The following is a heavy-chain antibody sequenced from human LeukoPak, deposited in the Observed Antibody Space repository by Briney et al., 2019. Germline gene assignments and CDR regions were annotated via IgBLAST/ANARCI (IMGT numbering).Heavy chain of an antibody. CDR1: DGSVSSSHYY. D-gene: IGHD1-7*01. Sequence: SETLSLTCTVSDGSVSSSHYYWSWTRPPPGKGLVWIGNVYFSGITNYHPSLKSRVAITVDTSKNEFSLKLNSVTAADTAIYYCAGGGITGTPFDCWGQGTLVTVSS. CDR2: VYFSGIT. CDR3: AGGGITGTPFDC. J-gene: IGHJ4*02. V-gene: IGHV4-61*01.